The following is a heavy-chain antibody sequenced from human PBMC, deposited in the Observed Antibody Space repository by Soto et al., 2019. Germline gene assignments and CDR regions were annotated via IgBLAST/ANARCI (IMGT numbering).Heavy chain of an antibody. D-gene: IGHD1-1*01. J-gene: IGHJ5*02. CDR2: IRSKTKKYAT. CDR3: SRGSLEWGFDP. V-gene: IGHV3-73*01. CDR1: GFTFSGSA. Sequence: GGSLRLSCATSGFTFSGSAMHWVRQASGRGLEWVGRIRSKTKKYATAYAGSVKGRFTISRDDSKNTTYLQMNSLKTEDAAVYYCSRGSLEWGFDPWGQGTLVTVSS.